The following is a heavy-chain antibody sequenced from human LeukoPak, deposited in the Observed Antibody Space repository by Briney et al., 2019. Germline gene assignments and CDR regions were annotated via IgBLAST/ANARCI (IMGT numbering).Heavy chain of an antibody. Sequence: GSSVKVSCKASGYTFTSYDINWVRQATGQGLEWMGWMNPNSGNTGYAQKFQGRVTMTRNTSISTAYMELSSLRSEDTAVYYCARGPLYNWNALGSWFDPWGQGTLVTVSS. CDR2: MNPNSGNT. J-gene: IGHJ5*02. V-gene: IGHV1-8*01. CDR1: GYTFTSYD. CDR3: ARGPLYNWNALGSWFDP. D-gene: IGHD1-20*01.